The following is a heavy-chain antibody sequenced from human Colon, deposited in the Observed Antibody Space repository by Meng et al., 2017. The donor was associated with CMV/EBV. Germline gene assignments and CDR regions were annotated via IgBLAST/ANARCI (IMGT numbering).Heavy chain of an antibody. D-gene: IGHD4/OR15-4a*01. Sequence: SVKVSCKTSGGTFSTYALNWVRQAPGQGLEWMGGIIPILARTNYAQKFQDRLTITADRFTSTAYMELSSLRSEDTAIYFCARYRHGAGANFRVEYYFDYWGQGTLVTVSS. CDR2: IIPILART. J-gene: IGHJ4*02. CDR1: GGTFSTYA. V-gene: IGHV1-69*10. CDR3: ARYRHGAGANFRVEYYFDY.